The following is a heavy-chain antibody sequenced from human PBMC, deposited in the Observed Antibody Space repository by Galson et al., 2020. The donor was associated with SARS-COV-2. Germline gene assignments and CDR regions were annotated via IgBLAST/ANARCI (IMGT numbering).Heavy chain of an antibody. Sequence: TGGSLRLSCEASGFTFSSHAMHWVRQAPGKGLEWVAVISYDGRKKYYADSVKGRFTIPRDNTENTVYLQMNSLRAEDTAVYYCARASSESAFDYWGQGTLVTVSS. V-gene: IGHV3-30*04. CDR2: ISYDGRKK. CDR1: GFTFSSHA. D-gene: IGHD6-6*01. J-gene: IGHJ4*02. CDR3: ARASSESAFDY.